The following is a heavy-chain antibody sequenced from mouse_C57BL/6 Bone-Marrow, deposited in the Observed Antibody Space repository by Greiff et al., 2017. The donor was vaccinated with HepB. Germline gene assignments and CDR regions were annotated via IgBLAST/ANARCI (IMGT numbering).Heavy chain of an antibody. D-gene: IGHD1-1*01. Sequence: DVMLVESGGGLVQPGGSLSLSCAASGFTFTDYYMSWVRQPPGKALEWLGFIRNKANGYTTEYSASVKGRFTISRDNSQSILYLQMNALRAEDSATYYCARLATTVVAEGWYFDVWGTGTTVTVSS. CDR1: GFTFTDYY. V-gene: IGHV7-3*01. J-gene: IGHJ1*03. CDR2: IRNKANGYTT. CDR3: ARLATTVVAEGWYFDV.